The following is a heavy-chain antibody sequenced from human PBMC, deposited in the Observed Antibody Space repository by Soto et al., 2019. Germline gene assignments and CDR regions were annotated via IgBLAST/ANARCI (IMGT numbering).Heavy chain of an antibody. CDR2: IIPIYGTA. J-gene: IGHJ4*02. CDR3: AREDKPGGYTPPGTSGFDS. D-gene: IGHD5-12*01. V-gene: IGHV1-69*12. CDR1: GGTFSTYA. Sequence: QVHLVQAGAEVKKPGSSVKVSCKASGGTFSTYAISWVRQAPGQGLEWMGGIIPIYGTANYAQKFQGRLTMTADESTSPVYMELSSLRSDDTAVYYCAREDKPGGYTPPGTSGFDSWGQGTLVTVSS.